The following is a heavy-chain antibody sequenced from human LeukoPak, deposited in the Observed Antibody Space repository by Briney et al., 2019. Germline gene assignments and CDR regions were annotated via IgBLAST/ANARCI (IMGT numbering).Heavy chain of an antibody. J-gene: IGHJ3*02. CDR3: ARVFGSSSWYTWAVVQSGAFDI. V-gene: IGHV1-8*01. Sequence: ASVKVSCKASGYTFTSYDINWVRQATGQGLEWMGWMNPNSGNTGYAQKLQGRVTMTTDTSTSTAYMELRSLRSDDTAVYYCARVFGSSSWYTWAVVQSGAFDIWGQGTMVTVSS. CDR2: MNPNSGNT. CDR1: GYTFTSYD. D-gene: IGHD6-13*01.